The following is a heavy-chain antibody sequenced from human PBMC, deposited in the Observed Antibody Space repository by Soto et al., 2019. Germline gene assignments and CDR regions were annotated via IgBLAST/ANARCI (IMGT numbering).Heavy chain of an antibody. CDR2: ISGSGGST. J-gene: IGHJ6*02. V-gene: IGHV3-23*01. Sequence: GGSLRLSCAASGFTFSSYAMSWVRQAPGKGLEWVSAISGSGGSTYYADSVKGRFTISRDNSKNTLYLQMNSLRAEDTAVYYCAKALTLRIAAAGSYYYYYYGMDVWGQGTTVTVSS. CDR1: GFTFSSYA. CDR3: AKALTLRIAAAGSYYYYYYGMDV. D-gene: IGHD6-13*01.